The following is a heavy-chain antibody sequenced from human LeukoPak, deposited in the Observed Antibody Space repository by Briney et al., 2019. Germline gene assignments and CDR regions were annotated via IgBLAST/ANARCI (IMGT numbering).Heavy chain of an antibody. Sequence: PGGSLRLSCVASGFTFHDYAMHWVRQAPGKGLEWVSGISWNGGSIGYADSVKGRFTISRDNAKNSLYLQMNSLRGDDMAFYYCAKETSDAFDIWGQGTMVIV. CDR1: GFTFHDYA. CDR3: AKETSDAFDI. CDR2: ISWNGGSI. J-gene: IGHJ3*02. V-gene: IGHV3-9*03. D-gene: IGHD2-2*01.